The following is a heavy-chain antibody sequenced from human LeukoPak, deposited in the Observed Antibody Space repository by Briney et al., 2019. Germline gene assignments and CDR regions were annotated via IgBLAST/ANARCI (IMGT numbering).Heavy chain of an antibody. CDR2: ISSSSSTI. J-gene: IGHJ4*02. CDR3: AREGSGSGVDY. D-gene: IGHD3-10*01. Sequence: PGGSRKLSCEAPELTSRSYRINWVRKAPGKGLDWVSYISSSSSTIYYADSVKGRFTISRDNAKNSLYLQMNSLRAEDTAVYYCAREGSGSGVDYWGQGTLVTVSS. V-gene: IGHV3-48*01. CDR1: ELTSRSYR.